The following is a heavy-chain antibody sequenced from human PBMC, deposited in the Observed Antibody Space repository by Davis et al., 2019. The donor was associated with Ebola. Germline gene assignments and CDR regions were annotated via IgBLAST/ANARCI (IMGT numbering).Heavy chain of an antibody. CDR2: VDSGGSTT. J-gene: IGHJ4*02. V-gene: IGHV3-74*01. D-gene: IGHD5/OR15-5a*01. CDR3: ARQHDPSTPAPGF. Sequence: GESLKISCAASGFTFTDYWMHWVRQAPGKGLEWVSFVDSGGSTTRHADSVRGRFTISRDNAKNTLYLQMNSLRAEDTAVYYCARQHDPSTPAPGFWGQGTLVTVSS. CDR1: GFTFTDYW.